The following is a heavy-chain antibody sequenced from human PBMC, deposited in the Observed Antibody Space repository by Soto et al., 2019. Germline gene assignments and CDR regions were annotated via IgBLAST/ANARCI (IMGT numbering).Heavy chain of an antibody. CDR1: GYTFTSYG. J-gene: IGHJ4*02. CDR3: ARGGIRYCSSTSCYLVDY. D-gene: IGHD2-2*01. CDR2: ISAYNGKT. V-gene: IGHV1-18*01. Sequence: QVQLVQSGAEVKKPVASVKVSCKASGYTFTSYGISCVRQAPGQGLECMGWISAYNGKTNYAQKLQGRVTMTTDTSTSTAYMELRSLISDDTAVYYCARGGIRYCSSTSCYLVDYWGQGTLVTVSS.